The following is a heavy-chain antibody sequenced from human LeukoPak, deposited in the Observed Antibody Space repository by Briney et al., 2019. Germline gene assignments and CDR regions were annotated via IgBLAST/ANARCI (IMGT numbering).Heavy chain of an antibody. V-gene: IGHV3-48*02. CDR1: GFTFSSYS. CDR3: ARGGRGYSGYDSRAPTYFDY. D-gene: IGHD5-12*01. J-gene: IGHJ4*02. Sequence: GGSLRLSCAASGFTFSSYSMNWVRQAPGKGLEWVSYISSSSSTIYYADSVKGRFTISRDNAKNSLYLQMSSLRDEDTAVYYCARGGRGYSGYDSRAPTYFDYWGQGTLVTVSS. CDR2: ISSSSSTI.